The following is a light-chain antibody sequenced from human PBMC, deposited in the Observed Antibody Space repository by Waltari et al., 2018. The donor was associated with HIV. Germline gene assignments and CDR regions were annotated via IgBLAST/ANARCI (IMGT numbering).Light chain of an antibody. Sequence: ENVMTQSPATLSVSPGERATLSCRASQSVSSNLAWYQQKPGQAPRLLIYGASTRATGIPARFSGSGSGTEFTLTISSLQSEDFAVYYCQQYNKAFGQGTKVEIK. J-gene: IGKJ1*01. CDR1: QSVSSN. CDR3: QQYNKA. CDR2: GAS. V-gene: IGKV3-15*01.